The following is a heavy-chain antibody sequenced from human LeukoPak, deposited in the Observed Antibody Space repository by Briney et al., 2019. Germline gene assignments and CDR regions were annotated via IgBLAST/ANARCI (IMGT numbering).Heavy chain of an antibody. V-gene: IGHV3-7*01. Sequence: GGSLRLSCAASGFTFSSYWMSWVRQAPGKGLEWVANIKQDGSEKYYVDSVKGRFTISRDNAKNSLYLQMNSLRAEDTAVYYCARDHSAAGTEAAFDIWGQGTMVTVSS. CDR1: GFTFSSYW. J-gene: IGHJ3*02. CDR2: IKQDGSEK. D-gene: IGHD6-13*01. CDR3: ARDHSAAGTEAAFDI.